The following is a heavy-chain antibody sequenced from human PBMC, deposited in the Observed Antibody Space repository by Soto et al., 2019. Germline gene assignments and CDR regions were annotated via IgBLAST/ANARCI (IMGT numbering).Heavy chain of an antibody. CDR3: ARVSVAYDILTGPPYYFDY. CDR2: ISSSGSTI. Sequence: GGSLRLSCAASGFTISDYYMSWIRQAPGKGLEWVSYISSSGSTIYYADSVKGRFTISRDNAKNSLYLQMNSLRAEDTAVYYCARVSVAYDILTGPPYYFDYWGQGTLVTVSS. J-gene: IGHJ4*02. D-gene: IGHD3-9*01. CDR1: GFTISDYY. V-gene: IGHV3-11*01.